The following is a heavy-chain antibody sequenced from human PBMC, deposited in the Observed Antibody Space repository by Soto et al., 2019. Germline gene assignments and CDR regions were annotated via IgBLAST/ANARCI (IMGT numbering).Heavy chain of an antibody. Sequence: GASVKVSCKASVGTFGSYVISWVRQAPGQGLEWMGGIVPIFGTANYAQKFQGRVSITADKSTSTAYMDLRSLRSEDTAVYYCAREGFSGSYYGYWGQGTQVTVSS. CDR2: IVPIFGTA. D-gene: IGHD1-26*01. CDR3: AREGFSGSYYGY. V-gene: IGHV1-69*06. J-gene: IGHJ4*02. CDR1: VGTFGSYV.